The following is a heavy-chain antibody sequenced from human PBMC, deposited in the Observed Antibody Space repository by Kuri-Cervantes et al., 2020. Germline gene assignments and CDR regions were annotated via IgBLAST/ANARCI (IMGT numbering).Heavy chain of an antibody. Sequence: LSLTCAASGFTFSSYGMHWVRQAPGKGLEWAAVISYDGSNKYYADSVKGRFTISRDNSKNTLYLQMNSLRAEDTAVYYCARDPWYENSAYYYGAFDIWGRGTMVTVSS. J-gene: IGHJ3*02. CDR1: GFTFSSYG. CDR2: ISYDGSNK. V-gene: IGHV3-30*03. D-gene: IGHD3-22*01. CDR3: ARDPWYENSAYYYGAFDI.